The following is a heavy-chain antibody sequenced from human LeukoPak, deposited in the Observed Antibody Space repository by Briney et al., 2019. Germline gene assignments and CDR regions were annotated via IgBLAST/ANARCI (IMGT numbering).Heavy chain of an antibody. Sequence: TGGSLRLSCAASGFTFSSYSMNWVRQAPGKGLEWVSSISSSSSYIYYADSVKGRFTISRDNAKNSLYLQMNSLRAEDTAVYYCARDPWTRGQQLDYWGQGTLVTVPS. D-gene: IGHD6-13*01. CDR3: ARDPWTRGQQLDY. CDR2: ISSSSSYI. V-gene: IGHV3-21*01. CDR1: GFTFSSYS. J-gene: IGHJ4*02.